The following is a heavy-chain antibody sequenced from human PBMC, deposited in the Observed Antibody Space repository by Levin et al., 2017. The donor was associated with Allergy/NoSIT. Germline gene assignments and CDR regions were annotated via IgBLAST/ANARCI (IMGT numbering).Heavy chain of an antibody. Sequence: TSGGSLRLSCVASGFTFNNAWMSWVRQAPGKGLEWVGGTKSKDDGGATNYAASVKGRFTISRDDSKKTLYLQMNSLKTEDTAVYYCTTGWYVWGRGTLVTVSS. CDR2: TKSKDDGGAT. CDR1: GFTFNNAW. J-gene: IGHJ4*02. D-gene: IGHD2-15*01. V-gene: IGHV3-15*01. CDR3: TTGWYV.